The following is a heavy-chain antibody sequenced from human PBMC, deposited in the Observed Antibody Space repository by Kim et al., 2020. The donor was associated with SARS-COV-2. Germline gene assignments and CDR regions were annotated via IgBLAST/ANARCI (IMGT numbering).Heavy chain of an antibody. Sequence: ASVKVSCKASGYTFTGYYMHWVRQAPGQGLEWMGWINPNSGGTNYAQKFQGRVTMTRDTSISTAYMELSRLRSDDTAVYYCASQVWGSNRPDDAFDIWGQGTMVTVSS. V-gene: IGHV1-2*02. CDR1: GYTFTGYY. CDR2: INPNSGGT. J-gene: IGHJ3*02. CDR3: ASQVWGSNRPDDAFDI. D-gene: IGHD3-16*01.